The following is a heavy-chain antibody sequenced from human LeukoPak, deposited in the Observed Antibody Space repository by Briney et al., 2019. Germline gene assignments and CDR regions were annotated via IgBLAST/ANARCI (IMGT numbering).Heavy chain of an antibody. J-gene: IGHJ4*02. V-gene: IGHV1-69*02. Sequence: ASVKVYCKASGRTFSSYTISWVRQARGQGLEWMGRIIPILGIANYAQKFQGRVTITADKSTSTAYMERSSLRSEDTAVYYCATLTGTGPLPFDYWGQGTLVTVSS. CDR1: GRTFSSYT. D-gene: IGHD1-20*01. CDR2: IIPILGIA. CDR3: ATLTGTGPLPFDY.